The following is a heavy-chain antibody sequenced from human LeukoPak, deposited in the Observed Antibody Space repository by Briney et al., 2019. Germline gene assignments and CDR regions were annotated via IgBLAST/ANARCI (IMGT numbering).Heavy chain of an antibody. CDR3: ARAPHYSNYGPYYYGMDV. V-gene: IGHV3-11*06. J-gene: IGHJ6*02. CDR1: GFTFSDYY. CDR2: ISISSSYT. Sequence: GGSLRLSCAASGFTFSDYYMSWIRQAPGKGLEWVSYISISSSYTNYADSVKGRFAISRDNAKNSLYLRMNSLRAEDTAVYYCARAPHYSNYGPYYYGMDVWGQGTTVTVSS. D-gene: IGHD4-11*01.